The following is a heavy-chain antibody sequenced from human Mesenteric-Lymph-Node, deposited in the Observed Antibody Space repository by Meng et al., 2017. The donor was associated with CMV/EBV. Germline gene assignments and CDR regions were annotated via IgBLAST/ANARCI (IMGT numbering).Heavy chain of an antibody. Sequence: SETLSLTCNVSGASISGTSYYWAWIRQPPGKGPEWIASVHYGGSTHRNPSLGARSSIFVDTSKNQFSLNLISVTAADTAVYFCARVHGSLFDFWGQGRPVTVSS. CDR3: ARVHGSLFDF. D-gene: IGHD1-1*01. CDR2: VHYGGST. J-gene: IGHJ4*02. CDR1: GASISGTSYY. V-gene: IGHV4-39*07.